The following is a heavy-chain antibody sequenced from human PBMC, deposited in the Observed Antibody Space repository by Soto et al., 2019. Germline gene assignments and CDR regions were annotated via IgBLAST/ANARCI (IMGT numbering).Heavy chain of an antibody. CDR2: IYWDDVQ. CDR1: GFSLSTSGVG. J-gene: IGHJ4*02. CDR3: AHSPCSGGTCYLFDY. V-gene: IGHV2-5*02. D-gene: IGHD2-15*01. Sequence: QITLKESGPTLVKPTQTLTLTCTISGFSLSTSGVGVGWIRQPPGKALEWLALIYWDDVQRYSPSLKTRLTLTKDPSRNQVVLTMTNMDPVDTATYYCAHSPCSGGTCYLFDYWGQGMLVTVSS.